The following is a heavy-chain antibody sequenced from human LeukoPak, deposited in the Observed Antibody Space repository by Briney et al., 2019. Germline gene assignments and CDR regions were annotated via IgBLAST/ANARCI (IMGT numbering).Heavy chain of an antibody. CDR2: ISAYNGDT. Sequence: ASVKVSCKASGYTFTSYGISWVRQAPGQGLEWMGWISAYNGDTNYAQNLQGRVTVTTDTSTTTAYMELRSLTSDDTAVYYCAREPLWPLQYMDVWGKGTTVTVSS. J-gene: IGHJ6*03. V-gene: IGHV1-18*01. CDR1: GYTFTSYG. CDR3: AREPLWPLQYMDV.